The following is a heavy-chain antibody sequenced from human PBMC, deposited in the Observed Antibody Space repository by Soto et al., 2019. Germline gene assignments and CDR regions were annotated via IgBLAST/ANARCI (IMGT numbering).Heavy chain of an antibody. J-gene: IGHJ4*02. V-gene: IGHV1-3*01. D-gene: IGHD2-15*01. CDR1: GXTFANYA. CDR2: INAGNGNT. Sequence: ASGKVSCKASGXTFANYAMHWVRQAPGQRLEWMGWINAGNGNTKYSQKFQGRVTITRDTSASTAYMELSSLRSEDTAVYYCARDILFDYWGQGTLVTVSS. CDR3: ARDILFDY.